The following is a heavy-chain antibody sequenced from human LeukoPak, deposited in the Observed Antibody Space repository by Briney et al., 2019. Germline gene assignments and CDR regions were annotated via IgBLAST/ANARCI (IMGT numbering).Heavy chain of an antibody. CDR3: ARLAGTTGSHFDY. Sequence: SETLSLTCTVSGGSVSSGVYYWSWIRQPPGKGLEWIGYIYYSGSTNYNPSLKSPVTISVDTSTTQFSLKLSSVTAADTAEYYCARLAGTTGSHFDYWGQGPLVTVSS. J-gene: IGHJ4*02. D-gene: IGHD1-7*01. CDR2: IYYSGST. CDR1: GGSVSSGVYY. V-gene: IGHV4-61*08.